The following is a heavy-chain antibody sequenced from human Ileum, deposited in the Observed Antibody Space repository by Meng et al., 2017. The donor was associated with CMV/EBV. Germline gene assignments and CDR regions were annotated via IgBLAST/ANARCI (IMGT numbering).Heavy chain of an antibody. CDR3: IYGVAIF. CDR2: IYWNDVE. Sequence: HITLGESRPALVQPTQTPTLTCTFSGFSLTTDGVAVGWIRQPPGKALEWLAFIYWNDVEHYSPSLKSRLTITKDTSKDQVVLTLANMDPVDTGTYYCIYGVAIFWGQGTLVTVSS. CDR1: GFSLTTDGVA. J-gene: IGHJ4*02. V-gene: IGHV2-5*04. D-gene: IGHD2-15*01.